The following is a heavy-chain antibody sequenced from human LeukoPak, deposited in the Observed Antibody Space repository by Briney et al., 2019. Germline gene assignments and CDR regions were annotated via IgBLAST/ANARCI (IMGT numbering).Heavy chain of an antibody. CDR1: GFTFSSYA. CDR3: ARDLGNSGSPNWFDP. V-gene: IGHV3-48*02. CDR2: ISSGSLTI. J-gene: IGHJ5*02. D-gene: IGHD3-10*01. Sequence: PGGSLRLSCEGFGFTFSSYAMNWVRQAPGEGLEWLSYISSGSLTIHYADSVKGRFTISRDNGKNSVHLQIDTLTDEDTAVYYCARDLGNSGSPNWFDPWGQGTLVTVSS.